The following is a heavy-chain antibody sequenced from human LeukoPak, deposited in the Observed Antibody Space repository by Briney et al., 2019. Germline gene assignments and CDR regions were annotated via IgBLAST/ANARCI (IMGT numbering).Heavy chain of an antibody. D-gene: IGHD3-10*01. CDR3: ASQARGSYGSGSYPIDY. CDR1: GGSISSSSYY. V-gene: IGHV4-39*07. J-gene: IGHJ4*02. CDR2: IYYSGST. Sequence: PSETLSLTCTVSGGSISSSSYYWGWIRQPPGKGLEWIGSIYYSGSTYYNPSLKSRVTISVDTSKNQFSLKLSSVTAADTAVYYCASQARGSYGSGSYPIDYWGQGTLVTVSS.